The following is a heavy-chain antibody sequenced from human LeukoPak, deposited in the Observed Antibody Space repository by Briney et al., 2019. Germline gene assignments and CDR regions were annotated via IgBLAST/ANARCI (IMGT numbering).Heavy chain of an antibody. Sequence: GASVTVSFTASGYSCTSFGISWVRQAPGQELEWMGWISAYNGNTHYAQNLQGRVTMTTDTSTSTAYMELRTLRSDDTAVYYCARDHGKAAAGVFAPFYYWGQGTLVTVSS. J-gene: IGHJ4*02. CDR3: ARDHGKAAAGVFAPFYY. V-gene: IGHV1-18*01. CDR2: ISAYNGNT. CDR1: GYSCTSFG. D-gene: IGHD6-13*01.